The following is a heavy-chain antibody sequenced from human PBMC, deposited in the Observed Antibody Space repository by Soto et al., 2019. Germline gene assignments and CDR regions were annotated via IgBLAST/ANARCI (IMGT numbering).Heavy chain of an antibody. D-gene: IGHD3-22*01. CDR2: ISPNGDAT. V-gene: IGHV3-23*01. CDR1: GFTFSTYA. J-gene: IGHJ4*02. Sequence: GGSLRLSCAASGFTFSTYAMSWVRQAPGKGLEWVSAISPNGDATYYADSVKGRFTISRDNSRNTLYLQMNSLKADDTAVYYCAKSPGMYYYDSSGYYHYDYWGQGTLVTVSS. CDR3: AKSPGMYYYDSSGYYHYDY.